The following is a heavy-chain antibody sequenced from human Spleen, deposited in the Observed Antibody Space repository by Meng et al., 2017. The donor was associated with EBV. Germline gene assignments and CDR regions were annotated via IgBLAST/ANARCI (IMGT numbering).Heavy chain of an antibody. CDR2: ISAYNGNT. Sequence: QIPLGQSAFEVKKPGASVKVSCKTSGYTFNDYGVTWMRQASGQGLEWMGWISAYNGNTRYAEKLQGRITMTADTSTSTVYMELGSLTSDDTAVYYCARGIAGADERWFDPWGQGTLVTVSS. J-gene: IGHJ5*02. CDR3: ARGIAGADERWFDP. CDR1: GYTFNDYG. V-gene: IGHV1-18*01. D-gene: IGHD1-26*01.